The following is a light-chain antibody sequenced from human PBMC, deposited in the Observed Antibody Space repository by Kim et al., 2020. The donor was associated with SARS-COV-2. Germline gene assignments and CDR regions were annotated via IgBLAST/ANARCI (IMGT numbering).Light chain of an antibody. J-gene: IGLJ2*01. CDR2: YDS. Sequence: AQGKTARITCGGNNIGSKSVQWYQQKQGQAPVLVIYYDSDRPSGIPERFSGSNSGNTATLTISRVEAGDEADYYCQVWDSSSDHVVFGGGTQLTVL. CDR1: NIGSKS. CDR3: QVWDSSSDHVV. V-gene: IGLV3-21*04.